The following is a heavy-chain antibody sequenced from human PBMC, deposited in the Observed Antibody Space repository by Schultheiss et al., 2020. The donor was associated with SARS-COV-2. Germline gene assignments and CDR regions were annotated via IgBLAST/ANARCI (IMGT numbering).Heavy chain of an antibody. V-gene: IGHV4-31*03. D-gene: IGHD3-9*01. CDR1: GGSISSGGYY. Sequence: SETLSLTCTVSGGSISSGGYYWSWIRQHPGKGLEWIGYIYYSGSTYYNPSLKSRVTISVDKSKNQFSLKLSSVTAADTAVYYCASGLRYFDWSRYYYYGMDVWGQGTTVTVSS. J-gene: IGHJ6*02. CDR3: ASGLRYFDWSRYYYYGMDV. CDR2: IYYSGST.